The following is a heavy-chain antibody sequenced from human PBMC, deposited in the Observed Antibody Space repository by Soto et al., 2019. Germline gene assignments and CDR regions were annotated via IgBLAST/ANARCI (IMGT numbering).Heavy chain of an antibody. CDR1: GAAIGAHY. CDR2: ISYSGIT. D-gene: IGHD2-8*01. CDR3: ARDANGVYYFDL. J-gene: IGHJ5*02. Sequence: QVLLQESGPGLVKPSETLSLTCNVSGAAIGAHYWHWIRQPPGKGLEWIGSISYSGITHYNLSVSSPASISVDTSKNQLSLTLTSVTAADTAVYYCARDANGVYYFDLWGQGTRVTVSS. V-gene: IGHV4-59*11.